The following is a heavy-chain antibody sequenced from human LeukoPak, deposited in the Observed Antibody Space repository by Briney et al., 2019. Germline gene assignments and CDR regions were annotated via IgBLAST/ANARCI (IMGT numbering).Heavy chain of an antibody. D-gene: IGHD5-24*01. J-gene: IGHJ5*02. CDR3: AKDALADVEMATIGGWFDP. CDR2: ISGSGGST. Sequence: GGSLRLSCAASGFTFSSYAVSWVRQAPGKGLEWVSAISGSGGSTYYADSVKGRFTISRDNSKNTLYLQMNSLRAEDTAVYYCAKDALADVEMATIGGWFDPWGQGTLVTVSS. CDR1: GFTFSSYA. V-gene: IGHV3-23*01.